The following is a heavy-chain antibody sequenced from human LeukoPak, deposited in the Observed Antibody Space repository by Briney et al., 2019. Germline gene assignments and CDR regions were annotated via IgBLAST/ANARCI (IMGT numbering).Heavy chain of an antibody. D-gene: IGHD6-13*01. V-gene: IGHV4-59*01. J-gene: IGHJ4*02. CDR3: AGTPYSSSWYSSFYGVYYFDY. CDR1: GGSISSYY. CDR2: IYYSGST. Sequence: SETLSLTCTVSGGSISSYYWSWIRQPPGKGLEWIGYIYYSGSTNYNPSLKSRVTISVDTSKNQFSLKLSSVTAADTAVCYCAGTPYSSSWYSSFYGVYYFDYWGQGTLVTVSS.